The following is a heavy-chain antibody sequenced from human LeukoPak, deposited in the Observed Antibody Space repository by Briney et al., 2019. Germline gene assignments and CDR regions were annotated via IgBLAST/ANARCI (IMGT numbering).Heavy chain of an antibody. J-gene: IGHJ6*03. V-gene: IGHV1-8*01. CDR1: GYTFTSYD. CDR3: ARGVVGTIFGVVISPRYYMDV. Sequence: ASVKVSCKASGYTFTSYDINWVRQATGQGVEWMGRMNPNSGNTGYAQKFQGRVTMTRNTSISTAYMELSSLRSEDTAVYYCARGVVGTIFGVVISPRYYMDVWGKGTTVTVSS. CDR2: MNPNSGNT. D-gene: IGHD3-3*01.